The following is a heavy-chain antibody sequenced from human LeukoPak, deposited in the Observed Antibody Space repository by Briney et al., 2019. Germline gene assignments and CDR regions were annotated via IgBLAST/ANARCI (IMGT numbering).Heavy chain of an antibody. CDR1: GFTFSSYW. CDR3: ARGVRAPRPYNWFDP. V-gene: IGHV3-7*01. Sequence: PGGSLRLSCAASGFTFSSYWMSWVRQAPGKGLEWVANIKQDGSEKYCVDSVKGRFTISRDNAKNSLYLQMNSLRAEDTAVHYCARGVRAPRPYNWFDPWGQGTLVTVSS. J-gene: IGHJ5*02. D-gene: IGHD3-22*01. CDR2: IKQDGSEK.